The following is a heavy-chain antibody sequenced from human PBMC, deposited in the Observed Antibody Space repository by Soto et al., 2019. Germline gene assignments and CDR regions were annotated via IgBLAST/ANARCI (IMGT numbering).Heavy chain of an antibody. CDR3: ARVVIAAQGCMDV. CDR1: GFTFSSYW. J-gene: IGHJ6*02. D-gene: IGHD6-25*01. V-gene: IGHV3-74*01. CDR2: INSDGSST. Sequence: GGSLRLSCAASGFTFSSYWMHWVRQAPGKGLVWVSRINSDGSSTSYADSVKGRFTISRDNAKNTLYLQMNSLRAEDTAVYYCARVVIAAQGCMDVWGQGTTVTGSS.